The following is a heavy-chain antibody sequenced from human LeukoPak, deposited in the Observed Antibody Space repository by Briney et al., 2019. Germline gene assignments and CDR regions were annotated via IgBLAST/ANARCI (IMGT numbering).Heavy chain of an antibody. V-gene: IGHV3-48*02. D-gene: IGHD6-19*01. CDR3: ARSVEGAFDF. Sequence: GGSLRLSCAASGFTFSPYSMTWIRQAPGKGLEWVSYITGSSNRIHYADSVRGRFTISRDNAMNSLHLQMNSLRDEDTAMYYCARSVEGAFDFWGQGTLVTVSS. CDR2: ITGSSNRI. CDR1: GFTFSPYS. J-gene: IGHJ4*02.